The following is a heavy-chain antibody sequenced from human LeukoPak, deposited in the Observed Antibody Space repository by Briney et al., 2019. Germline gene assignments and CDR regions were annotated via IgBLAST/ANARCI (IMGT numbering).Heavy chain of an antibody. Sequence: GGSLRLSCSASGFTFSNYAMHWVRQAPGKGLDYVSAISTDGGSTYHADSVKGRFTISRDNSKNTLYLQMSSLRPEDTAVYYCARRGTSSSWAHFDYWGQGTLVTVSS. CDR3: ARRGTSSSWAHFDY. D-gene: IGHD6-13*01. J-gene: IGHJ4*02. CDR2: ISTDGGST. CDR1: GFTFSNYA. V-gene: IGHV3-64D*06.